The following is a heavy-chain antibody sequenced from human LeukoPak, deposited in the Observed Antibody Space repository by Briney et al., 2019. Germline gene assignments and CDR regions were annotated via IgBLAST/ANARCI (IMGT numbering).Heavy chain of an antibody. CDR2: ISWNSGSI. V-gene: IGHV3-9*01. CDR1: GFTFDDYA. Sequence: RPGGSLRLSCAASGFTFDDYAMHWVRQAPGKGLEWVSGISWNSGSIGYADSVKGRFTISRDNAKNSLYLQMNSLRAEDTALYYCARDYDSSGYYAFDYWGQGTLVTVSS. CDR3: ARDYDSSGYYAFDY. J-gene: IGHJ4*02. D-gene: IGHD3-22*01.